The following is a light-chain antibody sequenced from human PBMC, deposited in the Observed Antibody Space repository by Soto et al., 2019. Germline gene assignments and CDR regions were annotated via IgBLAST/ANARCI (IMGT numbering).Light chain of an antibody. CDR2: EVS. V-gene: IGLV2-8*01. CDR3: TSHAGSNNYV. J-gene: IGLJ1*01. Sequence: QSALTQPPSASGSPGQSVTISCTGTSSDVGGYNYVSWYQQHPGKAPKLIISEVSKRPSGVPDRFSGSKSGNTASLTVSGLQAEDEADYYRTSHAGSNNYVFGTGTKVTVL. CDR1: SSDVGGYNY.